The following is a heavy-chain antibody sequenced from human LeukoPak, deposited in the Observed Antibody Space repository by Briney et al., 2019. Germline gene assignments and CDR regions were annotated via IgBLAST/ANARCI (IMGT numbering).Heavy chain of an antibody. J-gene: IGHJ3*02. D-gene: IGHD5-24*01. CDR1: RFTFSSYA. Sequence: GGSLRLSCAASRFTFSSYAMHWVRQAPGKGLEWVAVISYDGSNKYYADSVKGRFTISRDNSKNTLYLQMNSLRAEDTSVYYCARDGVEMATITGAFDIWGQGTMVTVSS. CDR2: ISYDGSNK. V-gene: IGHV3-30-3*01. CDR3: ARDGVEMATITGAFDI.